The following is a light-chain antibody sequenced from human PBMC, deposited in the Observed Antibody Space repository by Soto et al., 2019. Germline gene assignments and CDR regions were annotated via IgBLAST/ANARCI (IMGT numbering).Light chain of an antibody. CDR3: AAWDDSLRAVV. J-gene: IGLJ2*01. Sequence: QSVLTQSPSASATPGQRVTISCSGGRSNIGTYAVNWYQQLPGTAPTLLIFRNHQRPSGVPDRFSGSKSGTSASLAISGPQSEDXADYYCAAWDDSLRAVVFGGGTKLTVL. CDR1: RSNIGTYA. V-gene: IGLV1-44*01. CDR2: RNH.